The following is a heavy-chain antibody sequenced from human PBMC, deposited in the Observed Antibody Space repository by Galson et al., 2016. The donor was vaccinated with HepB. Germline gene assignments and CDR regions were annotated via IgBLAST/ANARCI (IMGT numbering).Heavy chain of an antibody. Sequence: SETLSLTCNVSGGSISSYFWSWIRQTPGKELEWIGYIYKTGSTNYSPSLKSRVSISVDTSRNQFSLKVRSVTAADTAVYYCARGVTGTPYLAFWGQGTLVSVSS. J-gene: IGHJ4*02. CDR2: IYKTGST. D-gene: IGHD1-14*01. V-gene: IGHV4-59*01. CDR1: GGSISSYF. CDR3: ARGVTGTPYLAF.